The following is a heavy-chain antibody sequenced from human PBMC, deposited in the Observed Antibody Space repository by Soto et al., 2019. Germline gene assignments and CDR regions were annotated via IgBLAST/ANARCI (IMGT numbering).Heavy chain of an antibody. CDR2: ISYDGSNK. Sequence: SLRLSCAASGFTFSSYGMHWVRQAPGKGLEWVAVISYDGSNKYYADSVKGRFTISRDNSKNTLYLQMNSLRAEDTAVYYCAKALGDYYDSSGYYYHWGQGTLDTVSS. CDR3: AKALGDYYDSSGYYYH. D-gene: IGHD3-22*01. V-gene: IGHV3-30*18. J-gene: IGHJ5*02. CDR1: GFTFSSYG.